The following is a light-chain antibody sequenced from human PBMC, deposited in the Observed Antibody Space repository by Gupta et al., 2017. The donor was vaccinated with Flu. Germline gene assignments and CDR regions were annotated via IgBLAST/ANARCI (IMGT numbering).Light chain of an antibody. CDR3: QQYGASPWT. J-gene: IGKJ2*01. Sequence: ERVTVSCRASQRVSSRYLAWYQQKPGQAPRLLIYGASARDAAIPDRFSGSGSETDFTLTISGLEPEDFAVYYCQQYGASPWTFGQGTKLEI. CDR2: GAS. CDR1: QRVSSRY. V-gene: IGKV3-20*01.